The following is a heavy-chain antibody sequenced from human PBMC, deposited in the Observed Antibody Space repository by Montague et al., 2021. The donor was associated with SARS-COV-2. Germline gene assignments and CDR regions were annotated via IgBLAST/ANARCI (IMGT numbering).Heavy chain of an antibody. CDR3: AGVRGAALYFGEVGYYGMDV. CDR2: VYPSGNT. CDR1: GASVTTGHYY. J-gene: IGHJ6*02. Sequence: TLSLTCTVSGASVTTGHYYWSWLRQPAGKGLEWIGRVYPSGNTNYNPSLRSRVSISVDMSKNQISLKLSSVTAADTAVYYCAGVRGAALYFGEVGYYGMDVWGQGTTVTVSS. D-gene: IGHD3-10*01. V-gene: IGHV4-61*02.